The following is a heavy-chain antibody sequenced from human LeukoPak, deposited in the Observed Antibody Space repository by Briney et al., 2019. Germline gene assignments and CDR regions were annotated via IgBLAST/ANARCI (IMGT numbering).Heavy chain of an antibody. CDR2: ISGSGGST. Sequence: GGSLRLSCAASGFTFSNYALSWVRQAPGKGLEWVSDISGSGGSTYYADSVKGRFTISRDNSKNTMYLQMNSLRAEDTAVYYCAKDHYYGSGSFYYYYYYMDVWGKGTTVTISS. CDR3: AKDHYYGSGSFYYYYYYMDV. V-gene: IGHV3-23*01. D-gene: IGHD3-10*01. J-gene: IGHJ6*03. CDR1: GFTFSNYA.